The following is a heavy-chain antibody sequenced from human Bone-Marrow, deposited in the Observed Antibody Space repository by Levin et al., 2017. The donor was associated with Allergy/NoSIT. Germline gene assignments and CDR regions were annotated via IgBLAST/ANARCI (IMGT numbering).Heavy chain of an antibody. CDR3: ATQGGGGWYGY. CDR2: VSSSGAYT. CDR1: GFTFTDYY. V-gene: IGHV3-11*03. D-gene: IGHD6-19*01. Sequence: GESLKISCAASGFTFTDYYMTWIRQAPGKGLEWVSYVSSSGAYTNYADSVKGRFAISRDNAKNSVHLQMHSLRADDTAVYYCATQGGGGWYGYWGQGTLVIVSS. J-gene: IGHJ4*02.